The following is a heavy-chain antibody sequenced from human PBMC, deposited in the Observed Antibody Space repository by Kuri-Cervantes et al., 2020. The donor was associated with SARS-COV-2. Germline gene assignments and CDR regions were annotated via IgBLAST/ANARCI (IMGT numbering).Heavy chain of an antibody. Sequence: GESLKISCAASGFTFRSYSMNRVRQAPGKGLEWVSSISSSSSYIYYADSVKGRFTISRDNAKNSLYLQMNSLRAADTAGYYCARGELGIGDCWGQGTLVTVSS. V-gene: IGHV3-21*01. D-gene: IGHD7-27*01. CDR1: GFTFRSYS. CDR3: ARGELGIGDC. J-gene: IGHJ4*02. CDR2: ISSSSSYI.